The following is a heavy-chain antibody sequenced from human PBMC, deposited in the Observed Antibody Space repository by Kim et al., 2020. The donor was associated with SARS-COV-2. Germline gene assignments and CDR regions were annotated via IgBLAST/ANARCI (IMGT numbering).Heavy chain of an antibody. CDR1: GGSISSGTGY. CDR3: ARHAPMGTLSLEPLDP. J-gene: IGHJ5*02. Sequence: SETLSLTCAVSGGSISSGTGYWGWIRQSPGKGLEWIGTIYYTGNTYYNPSLKSRVTISVDTSKNQFSLKLRSVTASDTAVYYCARHAPMGTLSLEPLDP. D-gene: IGHD2-8*01. V-gene: IGHV4-39*01. CDR2: IYYTGNT.